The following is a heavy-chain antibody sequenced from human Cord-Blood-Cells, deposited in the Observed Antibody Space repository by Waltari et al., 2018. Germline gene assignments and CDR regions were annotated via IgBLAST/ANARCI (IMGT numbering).Heavy chain of an antibody. CDR2: IYYSGST. D-gene: IGHD5-12*01. Sequence: QVQLPESGPGLVKPSETLSLTCTVSGGSISRYYLSWIRQPPGKGLEWIGYIYYSGSTNYNPSLKSRVTISVDTSKNQFSLKLSSVTAADTAVYYCARGGYNLFDYWGQGTLVTVSS. CDR3: ARGGYNLFDY. CDR1: GGSISRYY. J-gene: IGHJ4*02. V-gene: IGHV4-59*08.